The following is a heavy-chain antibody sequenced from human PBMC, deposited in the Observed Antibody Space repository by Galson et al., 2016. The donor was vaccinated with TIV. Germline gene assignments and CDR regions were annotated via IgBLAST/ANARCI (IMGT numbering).Heavy chain of an antibody. CDR2: IGASGSTI. V-gene: IGHV3-48*01. CDR3: ARDDNYIDV. D-gene: IGHD3-22*01. J-gene: IGHJ6*03. CDR1: GFTFSSYS. Sequence: SLRLSCAASGFTFSSYSMNWVRQVPGKASEWISYIGASGSTIYYAESVKGRFTISRDDAMNSVYLQMNSLRAEDTAVYSCARDDNYIDVWGKGTTVTVSS.